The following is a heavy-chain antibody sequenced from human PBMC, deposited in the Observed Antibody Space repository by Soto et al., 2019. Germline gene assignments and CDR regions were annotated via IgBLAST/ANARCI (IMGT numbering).Heavy chain of an antibody. V-gene: IGHV3-9*01. J-gene: IGHJ4*02. Sequence: VVLVESGGGLVQPGRSLRLSCAVSGFNFGNYAMHWVRQAPGKGLEWVAAINWNSDKVAYAGSVVGRFTIFRDSAKNYLHLQMNDLTTEDTAIYYCAKDKGGTPYYIDSWGQGILVTVSS. CDR1: GFNFGNYA. CDR2: INWNSDKV. D-gene: IGHD6-25*01. CDR3: AKDKGGTPYYIDS.